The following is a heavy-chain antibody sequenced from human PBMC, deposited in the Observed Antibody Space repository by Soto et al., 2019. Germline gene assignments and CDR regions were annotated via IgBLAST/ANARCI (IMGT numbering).Heavy chain of an antibody. CDR2: ISNTGKT. Sequence: SETLSLTCTVSGGSMSNFYLSWIRQPPGKGLQWIGYISNTGKTNFNPSLKSRVSMSVDTSKKHFSLRLSSVTAADTAMYYCAREMGDPLTGYPPSGSDHWGQGILVTVSS. CDR1: GGSMSNFY. CDR3: AREMGDPLTGYPPSGSDH. J-gene: IGHJ4*02. D-gene: IGHD3-9*01. V-gene: IGHV4-59*01.